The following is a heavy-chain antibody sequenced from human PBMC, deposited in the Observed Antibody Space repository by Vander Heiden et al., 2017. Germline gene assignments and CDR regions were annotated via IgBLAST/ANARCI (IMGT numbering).Heavy chain of an antibody. CDR1: GFTFGDYA. CDR3: VKDTSAVAGWFDP. V-gene: IGHV3-9*01. Sequence: EVQLVESGGGLVQPGGSLRLPCAPLGFTFGDYAMQWVRQAPGKGLEWVSGISWNSGSIGYADSVKGRFTISRDNAKNSVYLQMNSLRAEDTALYYCVKDTSAVAGWFDPWGQGILVTVSS. D-gene: IGHD6-19*01. CDR2: ISWNSGSI. J-gene: IGHJ5*02.